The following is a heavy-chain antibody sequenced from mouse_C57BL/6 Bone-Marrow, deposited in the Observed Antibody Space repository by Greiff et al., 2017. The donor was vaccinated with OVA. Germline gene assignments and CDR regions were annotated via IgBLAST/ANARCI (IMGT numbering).Heavy chain of an antibody. CDR3: ATITTVVATKAMDY. V-gene: IGHV1-54*01. D-gene: IGHD1-1*01. J-gene: IGHJ4*01. CDR2: INPGSGGT. CDR1: GYAFTNYL. Sequence: QQSGAELVRPGTSVKVSCKASGYAFTNYLIEWVKQRPGQGLEWIGVINPGSGGTNYNEKFKGKATLTADKSSSTAYMQLSSLTSEDSAVYFCATITTVVATKAMDYWGQGTSVTVSS.